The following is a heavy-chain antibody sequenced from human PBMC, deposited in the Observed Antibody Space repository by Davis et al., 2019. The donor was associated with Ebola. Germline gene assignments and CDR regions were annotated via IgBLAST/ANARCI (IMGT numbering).Heavy chain of an antibody. Sequence: GESLKISCKGSGYSFTGYWIGWVRQMPGKGLEWMGIIYPGDSDTRYSPSFQGQVTISADKSISTAYLQWSSLKASDTAMYYCARRRYYYDSREDYWGQGTLVTVSS. J-gene: IGHJ4*02. D-gene: IGHD3-22*01. V-gene: IGHV5-51*01. CDR1: GYSFTGYW. CDR3: ARRRYYYDSREDY. CDR2: IYPGDSDT.